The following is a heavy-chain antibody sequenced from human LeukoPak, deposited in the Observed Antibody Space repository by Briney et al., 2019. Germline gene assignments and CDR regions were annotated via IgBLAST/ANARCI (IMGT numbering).Heavy chain of an antibody. CDR3: ARATVTTFKYYYYYYMDV. V-gene: IGHV1-69*13. D-gene: IGHD4-11*01. J-gene: IGHJ6*03. CDR1: GYTFTSYD. CDR2: IIPIFGTA. Sequence: SVKVSCKASGYTFTSYDINWVRQAPGQGLEWMGGIIPIFGTANYAQKFQGRVTITADESTSSAYMELSSLRSEDTAVYYCARATVTTFKYYYYYYMDVWGKGTTVTVSS.